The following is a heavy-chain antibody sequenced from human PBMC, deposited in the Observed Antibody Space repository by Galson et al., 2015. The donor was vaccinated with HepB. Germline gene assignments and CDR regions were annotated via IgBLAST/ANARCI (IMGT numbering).Heavy chain of an antibody. D-gene: IGHD3-10*01. CDR3: AMTTCGSGSYYK. V-gene: IGHV3-21*01. J-gene: IGHJ4*02. CDR2: ISSSSSYI. CDR1: GFTFSSYG. Sequence: SLRLSCAASGFTFSSYGMHWVRQAPGKGLEWVSSISSSSSYIYYADSVKGRFTISRDNAKNSLYLQMNSLRAEDTAVYYCAMTTCGSGSYYKWGQGTLVTVSS.